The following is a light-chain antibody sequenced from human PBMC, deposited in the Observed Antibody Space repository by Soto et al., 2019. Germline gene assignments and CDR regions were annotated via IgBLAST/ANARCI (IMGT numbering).Light chain of an antibody. J-gene: IGLJ2*01. V-gene: IGLV2-11*01. CDR2: DVN. CDR1: SSDVGAYNY. CDR3: CSYEGTYSFRV. Sequence: QSALTQPRSVSGSPGHSVTISCTGTSSDVGAYNYVSWYQRHPGKAPKLIIYDVNKRPSGVPDRFSGSKSGNTASLTISGLQAEDEGDYFCCSYEGTYSFRVFGGGTKLTVL.